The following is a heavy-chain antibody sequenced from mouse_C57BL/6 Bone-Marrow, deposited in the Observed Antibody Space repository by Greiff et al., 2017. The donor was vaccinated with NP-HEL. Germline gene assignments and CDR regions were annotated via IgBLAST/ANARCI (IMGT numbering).Heavy chain of an antibody. CDR1: GYSFTGSF. J-gene: IGHJ3*01. D-gene: IGHD2-10*02. CDR3: ARSWYGNCGFAY. V-gene: IGHV1-37*01. CDR2: ITPYNGDT. Sequence: VQLQQSGPELVKPGASVKISCKASGYSFTGSFMNWVKHSHGKSLEWIGRITPYNGDTFYNQKFTGKAKMTSDKSYSTAHMELLSLTSEDFAVYYGARSWYGNCGFAYWGQGTLVTVSA.